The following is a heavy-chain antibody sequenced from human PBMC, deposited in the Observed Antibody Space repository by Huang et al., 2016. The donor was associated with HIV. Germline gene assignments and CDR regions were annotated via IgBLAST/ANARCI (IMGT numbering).Heavy chain of an antibody. J-gene: IGHJ4*02. V-gene: IGHV3-7*01. D-gene: IGHD2-15*01. Sequence: EVQLVESGGGLVRPGGSLRLSCGASGFTFSRYWMTWVRLAPGKGLEWVANIKQDGSEKYYLDSVKGRFTISRDNVENTVDLQMNGLRVEDTAVYYCARDGGEHWGQGSLVIVSS. CDR1: GFTFSRYW. CDR3: ARDGGEH. CDR2: IKQDGSEK.